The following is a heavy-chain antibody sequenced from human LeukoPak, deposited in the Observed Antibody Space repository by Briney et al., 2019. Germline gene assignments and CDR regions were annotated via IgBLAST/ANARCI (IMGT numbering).Heavy chain of an antibody. CDR1: GGSISSGGYY. CDR2: IYYSGST. Sequence: SQTLSLTCTVSGGSISSGGYYWSWIRQHPGKGLEWIGYIYYSGSTYYNPSLKSRVTISVDTSKNQFSLKLSSVTAADTAVYYCVRKGDISSSRVFDIWGQGTMVTVSS. D-gene: IGHD6-6*01. V-gene: IGHV4-31*03. CDR3: VRKGDISSSRVFDI. J-gene: IGHJ3*02.